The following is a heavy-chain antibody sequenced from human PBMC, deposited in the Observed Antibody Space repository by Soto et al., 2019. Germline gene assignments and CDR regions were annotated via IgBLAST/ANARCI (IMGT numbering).Heavy chain of an antibody. Sequence: ASVKVSCKASGYTFTSYGISWVRQAPGQGLEWMGWIGAYNGNTNYAQKLQGRVTMTTDTSTSTAYMELRSLRSDDTAVYYCARDEKMGRYSSSSQFDPWGQGTLVTSPQ. D-gene: IGHD6-13*01. V-gene: IGHV1-18*01. J-gene: IGHJ5*02. CDR3: ARDEKMGRYSSSSQFDP. CDR1: GYTFTSYG. CDR2: IGAYNGNT.